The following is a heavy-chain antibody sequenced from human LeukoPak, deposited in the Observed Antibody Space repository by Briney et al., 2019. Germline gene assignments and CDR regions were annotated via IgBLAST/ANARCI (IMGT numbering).Heavy chain of an antibody. Sequence: SETLSLTCTVSGYSNSSGYYWGWIRQPPGEGLEWIGSIYHSGSTYYNPSLKSRVTISVDTSKNQFSLKLSSVTAADTAVYYCARVSSGIASYYFNYWGQGTLVTVSS. CDR3: ARVSSGIASYYFNY. V-gene: IGHV4-38-2*02. J-gene: IGHJ4*02. D-gene: IGHD6-13*01. CDR2: IYHSGST. CDR1: GYSNSSGYY.